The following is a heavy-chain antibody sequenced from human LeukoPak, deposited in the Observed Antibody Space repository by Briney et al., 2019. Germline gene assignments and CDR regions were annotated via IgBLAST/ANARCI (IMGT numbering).Heavy chain of an antibody. D-gene: IGHD3-22*01. Sequence: GGSLRLSCVASGFTFTNYWMSWVRQAPGKGLEWVSAISGSGGSTYYADSVKGRFTISRDNYKNTLYLQMNSLRAEDTAVYYCAKDQVYDSSGYYGGQFDYWGQGTLVTVSS. CDR1: GFTFTNYW. CDR3: AKDQVYDSSGYYGGQFDY. J-gene: IGHJ4*02. CDR2: ISGSGGST. V-gene: IGHV3-23*01.